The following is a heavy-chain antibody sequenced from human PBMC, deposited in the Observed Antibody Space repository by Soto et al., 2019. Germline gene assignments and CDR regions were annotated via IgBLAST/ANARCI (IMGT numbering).Heavy chain of an antibody. J-gene: IGHJ4*02. D-gene: IGHD3-22*01. CDR2: ISYDGSNR. Sequence: QVQLVESGGGVAQPGRSLRLSCVASGFSVSSYAMHWIRQAPGKGLEWVAVISYDGSNRQYADSVKGRFTISRDNFENTLYLHMDSLRAEETAVYYCARDWGSTYDTGDRWDCWGQGTLVTVSS. CDR3: ARDWGSTYDTGDRWDC. CDR1: GFSVSSYA. V-gene: IGHV3-30-3*01.